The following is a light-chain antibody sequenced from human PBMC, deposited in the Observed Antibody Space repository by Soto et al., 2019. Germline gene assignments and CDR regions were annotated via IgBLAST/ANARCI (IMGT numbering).Light chain of an antibody. CDR2: WAS. J-gene: IGKJ2*01. CDR1: QSVFSAHNSKNY. Sequence: DIVVTQSPDSLAVSLNERATTNCKSSQSVFSAHNSKNYLAWYQQRAGQPPKLLITWASTRESGVPDRFSGGGSGTDFTLTINSLQAEDVALYYCQQYYSSPYTFGEGTKLAI. CDR3: QQYYSSPYT. V-gene: IGKV4-1*01.